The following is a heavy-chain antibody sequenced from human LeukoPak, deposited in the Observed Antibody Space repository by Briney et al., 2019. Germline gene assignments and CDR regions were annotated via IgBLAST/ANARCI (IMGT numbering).Heavy chain of an antibody. CDR2: IIPIFGTA. CDR3: ASSTYYDILSALDY. J-gene: IGHJ4*02. V-gene: IGHV1-69*13. D-gene: IGHD3-9*01. CDR1: GGTFSSYA. Sequence: ASVTVSCKAAGGTFSSYAISWVRQAPGQGLEWMGGIIPIFGTANYAQKFQGRVTVTADESTSTAYMELSSLRSEDTAVYYCASSTYYDILSALDYWGQGTLVTVSS.